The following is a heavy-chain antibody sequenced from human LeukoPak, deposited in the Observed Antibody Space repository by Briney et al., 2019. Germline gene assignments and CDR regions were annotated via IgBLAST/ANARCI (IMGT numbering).Heavy chain of an antibody. J-gene: IGHJ6*03. CDR2: INPNSGDT. CDR1: GYTFTGYH. CDR3: AVNYVYGDHAHRNPGAYYYMDV. Sequence: VKVSCKASGYTFTGYHMHWVRQAPGQGLEWMGWINPNSGDTNYAQKFQGRVTMTRDTSISTAYMELSWLRSDDTAVYYCAVNYVYGDHAHRNPGAYYYMDVWGKGTTVTISS. D-gene: IGHD4/OR15-4a*01. V-gene: IGHV1-2*02.